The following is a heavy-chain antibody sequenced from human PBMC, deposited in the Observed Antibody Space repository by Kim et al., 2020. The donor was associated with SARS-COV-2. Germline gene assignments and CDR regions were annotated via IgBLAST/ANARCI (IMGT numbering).Heavy chain of an antibody. CDR2: ISGNGGST. Sequence: GGSLRLSCAASGFTFSSYAMSWVRQAPGKGLEWVSAISGNGGSTYYADSVKGRFTISRDNSKNTLYLQMNSLRAEDTAVYYCAKKVWKSGYSDGHPAFDYWGQGTLVTVSS. D-gene: IGHD5-18*01. CDR3: AKKVWKSGYSDGHPAFDY. V-gene: IGHV3-23*01. CDR1: GFTFSSYA. J-gene: IGHJ4*02.